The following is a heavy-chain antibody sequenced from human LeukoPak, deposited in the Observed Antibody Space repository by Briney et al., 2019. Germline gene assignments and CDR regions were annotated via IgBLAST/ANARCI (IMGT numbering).Heavy chain of an antibody. CDR2: INPSGGST. J-gene: IGHJ4*02. V-gene: IGHV1-46*01. CDR3: AGGRPYYYDSSGYYHGTFDY. CDR1: ASTFTDYY. D-gene: IGHD3-22*01. Sequence: ASVKVSCKTSASTFTDYYIHWVRQVPGQGLEWMGIINPSGGSTSYAQKFQGRVTMTRDTSTSTVYMELSSLRSEDTAVYYCAGGRPYYYDSSGYYHGTFDYWGKGTLVTVSS.